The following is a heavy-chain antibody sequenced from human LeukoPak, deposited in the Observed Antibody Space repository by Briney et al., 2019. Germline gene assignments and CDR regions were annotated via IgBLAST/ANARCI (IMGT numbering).Heavy chain of an antibody. CDR2: IKSKTDGGTT. CDR1: GFTLSNAW. J-gene: IGHJ3*02. Sequence: GGSLRLSCAASGFTLSNAWMSSVRQAPGKGLEWVGRIKSKTDGGTTDYAAPVKGRFTISRDDSKNTLYLQMNSLKTEDTAVYYCTTTTVTTDDAFDIWGQGTMVTVSS. V-gene: IGHV3-15*01. D-gene: IGHD4-17*01. CDR3: TTTTVTTDDAFDI.